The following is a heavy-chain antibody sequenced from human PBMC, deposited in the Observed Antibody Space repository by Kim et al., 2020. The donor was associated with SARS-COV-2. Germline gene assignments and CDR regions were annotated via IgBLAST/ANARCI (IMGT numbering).Heavy chain of an antibody. CDR1: GGSISSYY. CDR2: IYYSGST. V-gene: IGHV4-59*01. Sequence: SETLSLTCTVSGGSISSYYWSWIRQPPGKGLEWIGYIYYSGSTNYNPSLKSRGTISVDTSKNQFSLTLSSVTAADTAVYYCAAMGGVVAARDWFDPWGQGTLVTVSS. CDR3: AAMGGVVAARDWFDP. D-gene: IGHD2-15*01. J-gene: IGHJ5*02.